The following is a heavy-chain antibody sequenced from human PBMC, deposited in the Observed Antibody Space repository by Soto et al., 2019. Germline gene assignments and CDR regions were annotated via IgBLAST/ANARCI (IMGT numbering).Heavy chain of an antibody. Sequence: QVQLVQSGAEVKKPGSSVKVSCKASGGTFSSYAISWVRQAPGQGLEWMGGIIPIFGTANYAQKFQGRVTITPDKSTSTAYMELSSLSSEDTAVYYCALGYCSSTSFYGDLHYYYGMDVWGHGTTVTVSS. CDR2: IIPIFGTA. J-gene: IGHJ6*02. D-gene: IGHD2-2*01. CDR1: GGTFSSYA. V-gene: IGHV1-69*06. CDR3: ALGYCSSTSFYGDLHYYYGMDV.